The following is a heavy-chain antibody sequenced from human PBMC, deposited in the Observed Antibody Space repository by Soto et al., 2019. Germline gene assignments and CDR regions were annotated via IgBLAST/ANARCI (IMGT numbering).Heavy chain of an antibody. CDR3: VRPYGDPPS. J-gene: IGHJ4*02. V-gene: IGHV3-74*01. D-gene: IGHD4-17*01. Sequence: EVLLVESGGGIVQPGGSLRLSCAASGFPFGGEWMHWVRQGPGKGLVWVSRMNKDGSIIAYADSVRGRFTISRDNAKSTLYLHMNNLSPEDTALYSCVRPYGDPPSWGQGTPVIVS. CDR1: GFPFGGEW. CDR2: MNKDGSII.